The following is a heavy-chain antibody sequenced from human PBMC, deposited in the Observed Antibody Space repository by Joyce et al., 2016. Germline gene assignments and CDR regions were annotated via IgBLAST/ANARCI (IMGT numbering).Heavy chain of an antibody. CDR1: GDSISPYY. J-gene: IGHJ4*02. CDR2: VHYSGRT. CDR3: ARHTGEMAMASLDY. D-gene: IGHD5-24*01. V-gene: IGHV4-59*08. Sequence: QVRLQESGPGLVKPSETLSLTCSVSGDSISPYYWAWLRQPPGKRLEWIGNVHYSGRTNPNPSLKSRVFRSVETPKKQFSLTLTSVTSLDTAVYYCARHTGEMAMASLDYWGPGILVTVSS.